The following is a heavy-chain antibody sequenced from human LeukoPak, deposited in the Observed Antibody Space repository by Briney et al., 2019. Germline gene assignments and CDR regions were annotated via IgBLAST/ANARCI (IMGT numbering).Heavy chain of an antibody. CDR2: IRSKANSYAT. J-gene: IGHJ3*02. D-gene: IGHD3-3*01. V-gene: IGHV3-73*01. Sequence: GGSLRLSCAASGFTFSGSAMHWVRQASGKGLEWVGRIRSKANSYATAYAASVRGRFTISRDDSKNTAYLQMNSLKTEDTAVYYCTTDYDFWSGSVLGSTDIWGQGTMVTVSS. CDR1: GFTFSGSA. CDR3: TTDYDFWSGSVLGSTDI.